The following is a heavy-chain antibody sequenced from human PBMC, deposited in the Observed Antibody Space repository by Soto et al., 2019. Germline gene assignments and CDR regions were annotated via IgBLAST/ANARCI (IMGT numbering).Heavy chain of an antibody. CDR3: AKNGQPPYYYYGMDV. CDR2: ISGYNGDT. V-gene: IGHV1-18*01. CDR1: GYTFTRYG. D-gene: IGHD2-8*01. J-gene: IGHJ6*02. Sequence: QGQLVQSGAEVKKPGASVKVSCKASGYTFTRYGISWVRQAPGQGLEWMGWISGYNGDTKYAQKFQGRVTMTIDTSTTTVYMELRSLTSDHTAVYYCAKNGQPPYYYYGMDVWGQGTTVTVSS.